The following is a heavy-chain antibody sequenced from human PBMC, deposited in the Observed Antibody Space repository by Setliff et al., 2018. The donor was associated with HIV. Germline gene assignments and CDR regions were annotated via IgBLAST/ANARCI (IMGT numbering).Heavy chain of an antibody. Sequence: VKVSCKASGYTFTGHYLHWVRQAPGQGLEWLGWVNPNSGDTIYAQNFQGRVTMTRDTSINAAYMELRGLRSDDTAVYYCARNFGLSPSGKYYYYYGMDIWCQGTTVTVSS. V-gene: IGHV1-2*02. CDR3: ARNFGLSPSGKYYYYYGMDI. J-gene: IGHJ6*02. CDR1: GYTFTGHY. D-gene: IGHD3-10*01. CDR2: VNPNSGDT.